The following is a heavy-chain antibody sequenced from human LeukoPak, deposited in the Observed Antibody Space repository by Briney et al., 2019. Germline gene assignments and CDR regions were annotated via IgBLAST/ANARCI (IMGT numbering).Heavy chain of an antibody. Sequence: SQTLSLTCTVSGGSISSGGYYWSWIRQPPGKGLEWIGYIYHSGSTYYNPSLKSRVTISVDTSKNQFSLKLSSVTAADTAVYYCARYIAAAHHDAFDIWGQGTMVTVSS. V-gene: IGHV4-30-2*02. CDR2: IYHSGST. D-gene: IGHD6-13*01. CDR1: GGSISSGGYY. CDR3: ARYIAAAHHDAFDI. J-gene: IGHJ3*02.